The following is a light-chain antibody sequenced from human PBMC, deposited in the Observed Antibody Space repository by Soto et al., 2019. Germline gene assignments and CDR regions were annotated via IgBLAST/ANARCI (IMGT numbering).Light chain of an antibody. CDR3: QVWDTISDHYV. Sequence: SYELTQPPSVSVAPGQTAXITCGGXNIESKSVHWYQQRPGQAPVLVIYVDSDRPSGIPDRFSASTSGNTAALTISRVEAGDEADYYCQVWDTISDHYVFGSGTKLTVL. V-gene: IGLV3-21*02. CDR1: NIESKS. J-gene: IGLJ1*01. CDR2: VDS.